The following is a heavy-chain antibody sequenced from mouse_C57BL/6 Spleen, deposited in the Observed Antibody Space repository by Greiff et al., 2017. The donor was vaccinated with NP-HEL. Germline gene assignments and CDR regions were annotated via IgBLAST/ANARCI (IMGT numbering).Heavy chain of an antibody. CDR2: INPNNGGT. CDR3: ARSSYYGGHSWFAY. D-gene: IGHD1-1*02. V-gene: IGHV1-26*01. CDR1: GYTFTDYY. Sequence: VQLQQSGPELVKPGASVKISCKASGYTFTDYYMNWVKQSHGKSLEWIGDINPNNGGTSYNQKFKGKATLTVDKSSSTAYMELRSLTSEDSAVYYCARSSYYGGHSWFAYWGQGTLVTVSA. J-gene: IGHJ3*01.